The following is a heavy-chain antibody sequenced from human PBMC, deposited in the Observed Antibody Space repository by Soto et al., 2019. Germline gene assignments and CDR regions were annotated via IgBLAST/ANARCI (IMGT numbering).Heavy chain of an antibody. Sequence: PSETLSLTCTVSGGSTSSSSYYWGWIRQPPGKGLEWIGSIYYSGSTYYNPSLKSRVTISVDTSKNQFSLKLSSVTAADTAVYYCARLDAYYDYIWGSYRYTSDYWGQGTLVTVSS. CDR3: ARLDAYYDYIWGSYRYTSDY. CDR2: IYYSGST. V-gene: IGHV4-39*01. J-gene: IGHJ4*02. D-gene: IGHD3-16*02. CDR1: GGSTSSSSYY.